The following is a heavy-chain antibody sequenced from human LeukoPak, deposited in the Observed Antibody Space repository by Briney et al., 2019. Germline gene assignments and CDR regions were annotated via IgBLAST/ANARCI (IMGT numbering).Heavy chain of an antibody. CDR1: GGSIGNYY. V-gene: IGHV4-59*08. D-gene: IGHD2-2*02. J-gene: IGHJ4*02. CDR3: ARRYTASPGERFDY. CDR2: IYSSGNT. Sequence: SETLSLTCTVSGGSIGNYYWTWIRQPPGKGLEWIGYIYSSGNTNYNPSLNSRVTISLDTSKNQFSLMLRSLTAADTAVYYCARRYTASPGERFDYWGQGTLVTVSS.